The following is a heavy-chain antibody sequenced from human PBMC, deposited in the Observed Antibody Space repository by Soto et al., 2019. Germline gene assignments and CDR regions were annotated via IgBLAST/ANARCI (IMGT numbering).Heavy chain of an antibody. CDR2: IYYSGST. J-gene: IGHJ4*02. CDR1: GGSISSGGYY. Sequence: QVQLQESGPGLVKPSQTLSLTCTVSGGSISSGGYYWSWIRPHPGKGREWIGYIYYSGSTYYNPSLKSRVTISVDTSKNQFSLKLSSVTAADTAVYYCAREGGIVGATAADYWGQGTLVTVSS. CDR3: AREGGIVGATAADY. V-gene: IGHV4-31*03. D-gene: IGHD1-26*01.